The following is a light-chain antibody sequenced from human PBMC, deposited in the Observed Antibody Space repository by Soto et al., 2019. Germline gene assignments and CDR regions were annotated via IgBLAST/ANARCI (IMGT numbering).Light chain of an antibody. Sequence: QPVLTQPPSASGSPGQSVTISCTGTSSDVGGYNYVSWYQQHPGKAPQLMIYEVSKRPSGVPDRFSGSKSGNTASLTVSGLQAEDEADYYCSSYAGSNNYVVFGGGTKLTVL. CDR3: SSYAGSNNYVV. V-gene: IGLV2-8*01. CDR1: SSDVGGYNY. CDR2: EVS. J-gene: IGLJ2*01.